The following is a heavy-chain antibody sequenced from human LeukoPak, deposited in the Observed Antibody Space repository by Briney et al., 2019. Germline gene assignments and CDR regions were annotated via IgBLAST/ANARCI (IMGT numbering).Heavy chain of an antibody. V-gene: IGHV4-30-2*01. CDR3: ARGGRLTFFDY. D-gene: IGHD3-16*01. CDR2: IYHSGST. J-gene: IGHJ4*02. Sequence: SQTLSLTRAVSGGSISSGGYSWSWIRQPPGKGLEWIGYIYHSGSTYYNPSLKSRVTISVDRSKNQFSLKLSSVTAADTAVYYCARGGRLTFFDYWGQGTLVTVSS. CDR1: GGSISSGGYS.